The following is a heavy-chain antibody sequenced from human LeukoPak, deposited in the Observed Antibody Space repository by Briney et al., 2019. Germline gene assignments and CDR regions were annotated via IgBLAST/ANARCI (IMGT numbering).Heavy chain of an antibody. V-gene: IGHV4-34*01. Sequence: SETLSLTCAVYGGSFSGYYWSWIRQPPGKGLEWIGEINHSGSTNYNPSLKSRVTISVDTSKNQFSLKLSSVTAADTAVYYCARARMITFGGVIPDHWGQGTLVTVSS. CDR3: ARARMITFGGVIPDH. D-gene: IGHD3-16*02. CDR2: INHSGST. CDR1: GGSFSGYY. J-gene: IGHJ4*02.